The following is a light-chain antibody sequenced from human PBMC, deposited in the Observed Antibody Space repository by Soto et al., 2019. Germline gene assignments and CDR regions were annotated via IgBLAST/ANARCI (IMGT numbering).Light chain of an antibody. CDR2: DAS. J-gene: IGKJ2*01. V-gene: IGKV3-15*01. CDR3: HHYNSWPYT. CDR1: QSVSSN. Sequence: EIVMTQSPDTLSVSPGERATLSCRAGQSVSSNLAWYQQKPGQAPRLLIYDASTRAPGFPARFSGSGSGTEFTLTISSLQSEDFAVYYCHHYNSWPYTFGQGTKVDIK.